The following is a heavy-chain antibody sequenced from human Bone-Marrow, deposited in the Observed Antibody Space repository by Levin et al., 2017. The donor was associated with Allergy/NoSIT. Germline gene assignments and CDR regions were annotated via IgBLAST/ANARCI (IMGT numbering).Heavy chain of an antibody. CDR3: AKDYGLGHLEDGDRHFAY. Sequence: PGGSLRLSCAASGFAFNNYAMTWVRQAPGKGLEWVSGLIENGVETYYADSVKGRFTISRDNSNNILYLQMINLRAEDTATYYCAKDYGLGHLEDGDRHFAYWGQGTLVTVSS. D-gene: IGHD4-17*01. CDR2: LIENGVET. J-gene: IGHJ4*02. CDR1: GFAFNNYA. V-gene: IGHV3-23*01.